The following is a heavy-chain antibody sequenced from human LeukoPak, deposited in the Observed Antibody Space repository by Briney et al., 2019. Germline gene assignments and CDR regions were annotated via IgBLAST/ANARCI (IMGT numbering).Heavy chain of an antibody. CDR2: ISYDGSNK. CDR3: ARGSRVGTTTLFPFEY. D-gene: IGHD1-26*01. Sequence: PGRSLRLSCAASGFTFSSYGMHWVRQAPGKGLEWVAVISYDGSNKYYADSVKGRFTISRDNSKNTLYLQMNSLRAEDTAVYYCARGSRVGTTTLFPFEYWGQGTLVTVSS. V-gene: IGHV3-30*03. J-gene: IGHJ4*02. CDR1: GFTFSSYG.